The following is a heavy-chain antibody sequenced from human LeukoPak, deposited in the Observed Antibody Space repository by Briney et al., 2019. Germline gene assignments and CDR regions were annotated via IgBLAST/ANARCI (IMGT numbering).Heavy chain of an antibody. CDR1: GGSISSFY. Sequence: SETLSLTCTVSGGSISSFYWNWIRQPPGKGLEWVGYVFYSGNTNYNPSLGSRVTISEDTSKNQFSLNLNSLTAADTAVYYCARGLPGRDAFDVWGQGAVVTVSS. CDR3: ARGLPGRDAFDV. J-gene: IGHJ3*01. D-gene: IGHD3-16*01. V-gene: IGHV4-59*13. CDR2: VFYSGNT.